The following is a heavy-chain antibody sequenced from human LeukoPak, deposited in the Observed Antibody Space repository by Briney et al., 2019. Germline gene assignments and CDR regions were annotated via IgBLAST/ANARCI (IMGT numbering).Heavy chain of an antibody. CDR1: GGSISSGGYS. CDR2: IYHSGST. J-gene: IGHJ3*02. Sequence: PSQTLSLTCAVSGGSISSGGYSWSWIRQPPGKGLEWIGYIYHSGSTYYNPSLKSRVTISVDRSKNQFSLKLSSVTAADTAVYYCARATYDILTGYPNDAFDIWGQGTMVTVSS. CDR3: ARATYDILTGYPNDAFDI. D-gene: IGHD3-9*01. V-gene: IGHV4-30-2*01.